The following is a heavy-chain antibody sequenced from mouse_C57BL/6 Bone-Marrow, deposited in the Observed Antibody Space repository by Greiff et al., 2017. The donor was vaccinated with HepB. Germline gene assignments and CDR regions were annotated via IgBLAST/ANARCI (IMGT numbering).Heavy chain of an antibody. CDR2: IYPGDGDT. D-gene: IGHD1-1*01. Sequence: QVQLQQSGPELVKPGASVKISCKASGYAFSSSWMNWVKQRPGKGLEWIGRIYPGDGDTNYNGKFKGKATLTADKSSSTAYMQLSSLTSEDSAVYFCAQVFTTVVEGFAYWGQGTLVTVSA. V-gene: IGHV1-82*01. CDR3: AQVFTTVVEGFAY. CDR1: GYAFSSSW. J-gene: IGHJ3*01.